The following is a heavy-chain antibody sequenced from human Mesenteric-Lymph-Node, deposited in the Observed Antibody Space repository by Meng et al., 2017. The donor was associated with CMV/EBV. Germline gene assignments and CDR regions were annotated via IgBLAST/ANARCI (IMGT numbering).Heavy chain of an antibody. J-gene: IGHJ6*02. D-gene: IGHD2-15*01. Sequence: ASVKVSCKASGYTFTSYAINWVRQATGQGLEWMGWMNPNSGNTGYAQKFQGRVTMTRNTSISTAYMELSSLRSEDTAVYYCARYCSGGSCYSGSFYYYGMDVWGQGTTVTVSS. CDR1: GYTFTSYA. CDR3: ARYCSGGSCYSGSFYYYGMDV. V-gene: IGHV1-8*01. CDR2: MNPNSGNT.